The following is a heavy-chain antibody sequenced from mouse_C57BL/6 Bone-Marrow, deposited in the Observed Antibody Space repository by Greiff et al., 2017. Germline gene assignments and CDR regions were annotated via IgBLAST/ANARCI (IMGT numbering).Heavy chain of an antibody. V-gene: IGHV1-59*01. CDR3: ASMITTFFDD. J-gene: IGHJ2*01. CDR2: IDPSVSYT. CDR1: GYTFTSYW. D-gene: IGHD2-4*01. Sequence: VQLQQPGAELVRPGTSVKLSCKASGYTFTSYWMHWVKQRPGQGLEWIGVIDPSVSYTNYNQKFKGKATLTVDTSSSTAYMQLSSLTSEDSAVYYCASMITTFFDDWGQGTTLTVSS.